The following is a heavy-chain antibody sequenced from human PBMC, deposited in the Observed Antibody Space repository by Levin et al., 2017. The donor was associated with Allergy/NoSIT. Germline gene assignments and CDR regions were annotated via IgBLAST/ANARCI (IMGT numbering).Heavy chain of an antibody. CDR1: GFSLSTSGVG. V-gene: IGHV2-5*02. Sequence: KSSGPTLVKPTQTLTPTCTFSGFSLSTSGVGVGWIRQPPGKALEWLALIYWDDDKRYSPSLKSRLTITKDTSKNQVVLTMTNMDPVDTATYYCAHSRTYYDILTGYYNRPFDYWGQGTLVTVSS. CDR3: AHSRTYYDILTGYYNRPFDY. CDR2: IYWDDDK. D-gene: IGHD3-9*01. J-gene: IGHJ4*02.